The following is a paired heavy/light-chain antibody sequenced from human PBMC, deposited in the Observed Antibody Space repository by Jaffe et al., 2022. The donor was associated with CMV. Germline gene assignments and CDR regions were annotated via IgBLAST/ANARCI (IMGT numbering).Heavy chain of an antibody. D-gene: IGHD3-10*01. Sequence: QVQLQQWGAGLLKPSETLSLTCAVYGESFSGFFWSWIRQPPGKGLEWIGEINQSGTTNYNPSLKSRVTLSVDTSKNQFSLKLSSVTAADTAVYYCARGKRITMVRGVPGAFDMWGQGTMVTVSS. V-gene: IGHV4-34*01. CDR1: GESFSGFF. CDR2: INQSGTT. J-gene: IGHJ3*02. CDR3: ARGKRITMVRGVPGAFDM.
Light chain of an antibody. V-gene: IGKV3-20*01. J-gene: IGKJ2*01. CDR1: QSVSSYY. Sequence: EIVLTQSPGTLSLSAGERATLSCRASQSVSSYYLAWYQQKAGQAPRLLIYSTSSRATGIPDRFSGSGSGTDFTLTISRLEPEDFAVYYCQQYGSSPPVYTFGQGTKLEIK. CDR3: QQYGSSPPVYT. CDR2: STS.